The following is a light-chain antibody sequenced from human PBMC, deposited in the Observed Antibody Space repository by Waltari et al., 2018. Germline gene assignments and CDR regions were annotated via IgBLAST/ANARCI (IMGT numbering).Light chain of an antibody. CDR2: YAS. Sequence: ETVLTQSPDFLSVTPKEKVTITRRPSPSIGTSVHWYQQKPDQSPKLLIKYASQSFSGVPSRFSGSGSGTDFTLTINSLEAEDAATYYCHQSASFPLTFGGGTKVEIK. CDR1: PSIGTS. V-gene: IGKV6-21*01. CDR3: HQSASFPLT. J-gene: IGKJ4*01.